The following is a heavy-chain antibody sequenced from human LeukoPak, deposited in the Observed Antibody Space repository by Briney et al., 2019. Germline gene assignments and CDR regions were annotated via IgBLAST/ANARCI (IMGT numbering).Heavy chain of an antibody. J-gene: IGHJ6*02. CDR1: GFTFCSKE. D-gene: IGHD6-6*01. CDR3: ARDSSSSLYYYYGMDV. Sequence: PGGCPRHSCAASGFTFCSKEMNSVSADPGKGLGWGSYISRSGSTIYYADSVKGPLSISRDNAKNSLYLQMNSLRAEDTSVYYCARDSSSSLYYYYGMDVWGQGTTVTVSS. V-gene: IGHV3-48*03. CDR2: ISRSGSTI.